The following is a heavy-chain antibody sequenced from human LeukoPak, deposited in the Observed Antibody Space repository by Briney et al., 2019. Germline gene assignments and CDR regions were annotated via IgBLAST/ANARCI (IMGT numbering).Heavy chain of an antibody. V-gene: IGHV1-46*01. J-gene: IGHJ6*02. Sequence: ASVKVSCKASGYTFTSYYMHWVRQAPGQGLEWMGIINPSGGSTSYAQKFQGRVTMTRDTSTSTVYMELSSLRSEDTAVYYCARPMLWSGEWGYGMDVWGQGTTVTVSS. CDR2: INPSGGST. D-gene: IGHD3-10*01. CDR3: ARPMLWSGEWGYGMDV. CDR1: GYTFTSYY.